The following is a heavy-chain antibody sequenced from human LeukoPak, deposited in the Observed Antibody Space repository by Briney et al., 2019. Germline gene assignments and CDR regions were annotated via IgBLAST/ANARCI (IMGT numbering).Heavy chain of an antibody. V-gene: IGHV3-33*06. CDR1: VLTFSSYG. CDR2: IWYDGSNK. J-gene: IGHJ4*02. CDR3: AKIWNDEDY. Sequence: GGSLRLSCAVSVLTFSSYGMHWVRQAPGKGVEWVAVIWYDGSNKYYADSVKGRFTISRDNSKNTLYLQMNSLRAEDTAVYYCAKIWNDEDYWGQGTLVTVS. D-gene: IGHD1-1*01.